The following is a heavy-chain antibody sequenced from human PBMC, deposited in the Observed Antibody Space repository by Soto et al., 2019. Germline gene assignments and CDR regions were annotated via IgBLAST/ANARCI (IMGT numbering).Heavy chain of an antibody. Sequence: SVKVSCKASGGTFSSYAISWVRQAPGQGLEWMGGIIPIFGTANYAQKFQGRVTITADESTSTAYMELSSLRSEDTAVYYCAVYYESRPYFDYWGQGTLVTVSS. V-gene: IGHV1-69*13. CDR3: AVYYESRPYFDY. CDR1: GGTFSSYA. CDR2: IIPIFGTA. J-gene: IGHJ4*02. D-gene: IGHD3-22*01.